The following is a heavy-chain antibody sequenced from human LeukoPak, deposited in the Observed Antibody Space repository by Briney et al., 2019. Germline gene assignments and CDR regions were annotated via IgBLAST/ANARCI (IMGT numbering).Heavy chain of an antibody. V-gene: IGHV1-18*01. D-gene: IGHD2-8*02. CDR2: ISAYNGNT. Sequence: ASVKVSCKASGHTFTSYGISWVRQAPGQGLEWMGWISAYNGNTNYAQKLQGRVTMTTDTSTSTAYMELRSLRSDDTAVYYYARAGELEGYNWFDPWGTGTLVTVSS. J-gene: IGHJ5*02. CDR1: GHTFTSYG. CDR3: ARAGELEGYNWFDP.